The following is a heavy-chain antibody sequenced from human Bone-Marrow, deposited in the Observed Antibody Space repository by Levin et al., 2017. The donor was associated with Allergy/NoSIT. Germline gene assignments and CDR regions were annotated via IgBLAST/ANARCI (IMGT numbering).Heavy chain of an antibody. CDR3: AKDSPQYCSGTSCYWEFDP. J-gene: IGHJ5*02. Sequence: PGGSLRLSCAASGFTFSSYAMTWVRQAPGKGLEWVSAISGSGYTTFYADSVKGRFTISRDNSKNTLYLQMNSLRAEDTAVYYCAKDSPQYCSGTSCYWEFDPWGQGTLVTVSS. CDR2: ISGSGYTT. D-gene: IGHD2-2*01. CDR1: GFTFSSYA. V-gene: IGHV3-23*01.